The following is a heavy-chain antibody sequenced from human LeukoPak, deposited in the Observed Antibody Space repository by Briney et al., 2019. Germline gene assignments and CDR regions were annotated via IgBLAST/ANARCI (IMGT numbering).Heavy chain of an antibody. CDR1: GFTFNDCT. Sequence: AGGSLRLSCAASGFTFNDCTMTWVRQAPGKGLEWVSSITGDCNYIFYADSVKGRFTISRDNAQNSLFLELNSLRGEDTAVYYCARERNFYYFDYWGQGALVTVSS. V-gene: IGHV3-21*01. CDR3: ARERNFYYFDY. CDR2: ITGDCNYI. D-gene: IGHD3-3*01. J-gene: IGHJ4*02.